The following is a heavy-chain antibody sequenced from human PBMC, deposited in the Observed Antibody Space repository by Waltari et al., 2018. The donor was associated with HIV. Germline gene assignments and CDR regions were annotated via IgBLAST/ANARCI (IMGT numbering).Heavy chain of an antibody. CDR3: ARIRGYSYGGGFDY. CDR2: ISYDGSNK. V-gene: IGHV3-30*01. D-gene: IGHD5-18*01. J-gene: IGHJ4*02. CDR1: GFTFSSHA. Sequence: QVQLVESGGGVVQPGRSLRLSCAASGFTFSSHALHWVRQAPGKGLEWVAVISYDGSNKYYADSVKGRFTISRDNSKNTLYLQMNSLRAEDTAMYYCARIRGYSYGGGFDYWGQGTLVTVSS.